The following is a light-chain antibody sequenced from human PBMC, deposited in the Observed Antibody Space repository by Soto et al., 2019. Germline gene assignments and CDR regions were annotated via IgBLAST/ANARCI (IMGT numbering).Light chain of an antibody. CDR3: QQHNSYPLT. V-gene: IGKV1-9*01. CDR1: QGISSY. Sequence: IQLTQSPSSLSASVGDRVTITCRASQGISSYLAWYQQKPGKAPKLLIYAASTLQSGVPSRFSGSGSGTDFTLTISSLLPEDYATYYCQQHNSYPLTFGGGTMVEIK. J-gene: IGKJ4*01. CDR2: AAS.